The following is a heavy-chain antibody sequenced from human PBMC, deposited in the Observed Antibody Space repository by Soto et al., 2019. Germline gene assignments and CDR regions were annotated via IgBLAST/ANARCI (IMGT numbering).Heavy chain of an antibody. Sequence: GESLKISCKGSGYRFSSYWIAWVRQMPGKGLEWMGIIYPGDSDTRYSPSFQGQVTFSVDKSNNTAYLQWSSLKASDTAMYYCARQGSNGAYYYYGMDVWGQGTAVTISS. D-gene: IGHD2-8*01. CDR1: GYRFSSYW. CDR2: IYPGDSDT. J-gene: IGHJ6*02. V-gene: IGHV5-51*01. CDR3: ARQGSNGAYYYYGMDV.